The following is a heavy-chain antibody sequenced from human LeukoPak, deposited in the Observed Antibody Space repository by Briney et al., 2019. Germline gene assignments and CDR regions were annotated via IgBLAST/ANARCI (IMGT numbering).Heavy chain of an antibody. Sequence: GVSLRLSCAASGFTFSSYAMHWVRQAPGKGLEWVAVISYDGSNKYYADSVKGRFTISRDNSKNTLYLQMNSLRAEDTAVYYCATSSSWTRFDYWGQGTLVTVSS. V-gene: IGHV3-30-3*01. J-gene: IGHJ4*02. CDR2: ISYDGSNK. CDR1: GFTFSSYA. D-gene: IGHD6-13*01. CDR3: ATSSSWTRFDY.